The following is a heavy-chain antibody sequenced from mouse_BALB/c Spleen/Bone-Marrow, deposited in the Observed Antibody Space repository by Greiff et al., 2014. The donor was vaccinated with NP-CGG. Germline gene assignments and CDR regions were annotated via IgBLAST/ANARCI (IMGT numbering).Heavy chain of an antibody. J-gene: IGHJ1*01. Sequence: LVKTGTSVKISCKASGYSFTGYYIHWVKQTPGKSLEWIGYISCCNGATSYNQKFKGKATFTVDTSSTTAYIQFNSLTSEDSAVYYCARETSATYFDVWGAGTTVTVSS. D-gene: IGHD1-2*01. V-gene: IGHV1S34*01. CDR3: ARETSATYFDV. CDR1: GYSFTGYY. CDR2: ISCCNGAT.